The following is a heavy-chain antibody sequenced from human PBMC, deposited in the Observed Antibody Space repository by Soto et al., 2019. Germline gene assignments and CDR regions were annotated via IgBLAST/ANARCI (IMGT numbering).Heavy chain of an antibody. CDR3: AREPYCGGDCYSNDAFDI. J-gene: IGHJ3*02. Sequence: EVQLVESGGGLVKPGGSLRLSCAASGFTSSSYSMNWVRQAPGKGLEWVSSISSSSSYIYYADSVKGRFTISRDNAKNSLYLQMNSLRAEDTAVYYCAREPYCGGDCYSNDAFDIWGQGTMVTVSS. CDR1: GFTSSSYS. CDR2: ISSSSSYI. V-gene: IGHV3-21*01. D-gene: IGHD2-21*02.